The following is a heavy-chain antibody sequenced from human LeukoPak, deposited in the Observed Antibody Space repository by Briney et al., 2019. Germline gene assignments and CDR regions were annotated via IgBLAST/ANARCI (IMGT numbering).Heavy chain of an antibody. Sequence: GGSLRLSCAASGFTFSSYGMHWVRQAPGKGLEWVAFIRYDGSNKYYADSVKGRFTISRDSSKNTVYLQMNSLRAEDTAVYCCAKDRQSWTSYGNGGDYWGQGTLVTVSS. CDR1: GFTFSSYG. D-gene: IGHD2-2*01. V-gene: IGHV3-30*02. CDR2: IRYDGSNK. J-gene: IGHJ4*02. CDR3: AKDRQSWTSYGNGGDY.